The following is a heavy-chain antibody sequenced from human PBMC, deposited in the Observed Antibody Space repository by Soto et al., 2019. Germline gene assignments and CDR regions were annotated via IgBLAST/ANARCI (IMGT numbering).Heavy chain of an antibody. CDR1: GFTFSNYG. CDR3: AKDSPVGVPLLRDFHD. CDR2: ISGSGGST. D-gene: IGHD2-15*01. Sequence: GGSLRLSCAASGFTFSNYGMSWVRQAPGRGLEWVSVISGSGGSTYYADSVKGRFTLSRDNSKNTVSLQMNILEAEDTAVYYCAKDSPVGVPLLRDFHDWGQGTTVTVSS. V-gene: IGHV3-23*01. J-gene: IGHJ1*01.